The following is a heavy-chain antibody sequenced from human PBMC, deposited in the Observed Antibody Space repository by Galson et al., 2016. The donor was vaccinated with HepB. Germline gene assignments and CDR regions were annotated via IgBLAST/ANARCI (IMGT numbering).Heavy chain of an antibody. J-gene: IGHJ6*02. CDR1: GGSISSADW. D-gene: IGHD1-20*01. V-gene: IGHV4-4*02. CDR2: IYHTGNT. Sequence: SETLSLTCTLSGGSISSADWWTWVRQPPGKGLEWIGEIYHTGNTNSKRSLQSRVSMSVDKSKNQFSLKMTSVTAADTAVYYCARLRYNWNYSGGSVFYYAMDVWGRGTTVIVSS. CDR3: ARLRYNWNYSGGSVFYYAMDV.